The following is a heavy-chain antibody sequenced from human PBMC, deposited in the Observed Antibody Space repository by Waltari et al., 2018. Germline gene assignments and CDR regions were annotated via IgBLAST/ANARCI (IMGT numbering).Heavy chain of an antibody. D-gene: IGHD1-26*01. V-gene: IGHV3-64*01. Sequence: EVQLVESGGGLVQPGGSLRLSCAASGFTLRSFDIHWVRQAPGKGLEYVSAISSNGGSTYYANSVKGRFTISRDNSKNTLYLQMGSLRAEDMAVYYCARVGATEVYDYWGQGTLVTVSS. CDR2: ISSNGGST. CDR1: GFTLRSFD. CDR3: ARVGATEVYDY. J-gene: IGHJ4*02.